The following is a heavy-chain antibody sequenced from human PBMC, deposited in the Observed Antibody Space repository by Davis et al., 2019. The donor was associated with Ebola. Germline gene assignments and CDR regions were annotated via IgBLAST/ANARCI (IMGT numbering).Heavy chain of an antibody. CDR2: IPYDGGNQ. J-gene: IGHJ5*02. Sequence: PGGSLRLSCAVSGFTLSNYGMHWARQAPGKGLEWVTFIPYDGGNQFSADYVKGRFTSSRDNSKNTLYLQMNGLRDEDTAVYYCARDLGALGSTWGQGTLVTVSS. D-gene: IGHD3-16*01. CDR3: ARDLGALGST. V-gene: IGHV3-30*02. CDR1: GFTLSNYG.